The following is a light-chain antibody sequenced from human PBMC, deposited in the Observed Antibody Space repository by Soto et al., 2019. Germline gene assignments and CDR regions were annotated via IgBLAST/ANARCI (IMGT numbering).Light chain of an antibody. CDR3: QQSYSTPYT. J-gene: IGKJ2*01. CDR2: AAS. Sequence: DIQMPQSPSSLSVSVGDRVTITCRASQSISTYLNWYQQKPGKAPKLLIYAASNLQSGVPSRFSGSESGTDFTLTISSLQPEDFATYYCQQSYSTPYTFGQGTKLEIK. V-gene: IGKV1-39*01. CDR1: QSISTY.